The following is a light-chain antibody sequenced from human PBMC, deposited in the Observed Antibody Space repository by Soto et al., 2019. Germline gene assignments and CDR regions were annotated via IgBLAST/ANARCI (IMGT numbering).Light chain of an antibody. V-gene: IGLV4-69*01. CDR1: SGHSSYA. CDR2: LSSDGSH. Sequence: QPVLTQSPSASASLGASVKLTCTLSSGHSSYAIAWHQQQPEKGPRYLMKLSSDGSHSKGDGIPDRFSGSSSGAERYLTISSLHSEDEADYYCQTWDTGARVVFGGGTQLTV. CDR3: QTWDTGARVV. J-gene: IGLJ2*01.